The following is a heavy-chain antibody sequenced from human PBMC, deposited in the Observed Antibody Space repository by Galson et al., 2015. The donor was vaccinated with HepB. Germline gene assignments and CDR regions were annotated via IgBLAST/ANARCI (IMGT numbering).Heavy chain of an antibody. Sequence: SVKVSCKASGYTFTSYGISWVRQAPGQGLEWMGWISAYNGNTNYAQKLQGRVTMTTDTSTSTAYMEMRSLRSDDTAVYYCARKGYNGYYYYYGMDVWGQGTTVTVSS. CDR3: ARKGYNGYYYYYGMDV. D-gene: IGHD1-1*01. CDR2: ISAYNGNT. J-gene: IGHJ6*02. CDR1: GYTFTSYG. V-gene: IGHV1-18*04.